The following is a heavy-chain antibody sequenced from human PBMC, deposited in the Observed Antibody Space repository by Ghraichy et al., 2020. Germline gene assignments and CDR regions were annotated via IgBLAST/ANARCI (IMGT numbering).Heavy chain of an antibody. CDR1: GFTFSSFG. J-gene: IGHJ4*02. D-gene: IGHD3-10*01. CDR2: IWYDGNDK. Sequence: GGSLRLSCAASGFTFSSFGMHWVRQAPGKGLEWVAVIWYDGNDKYYADSVKGRFTISRDNSKNTLYLQMNSLRADDTAVYYCARDLYYYGSANFDYWGQGTLVTVSS. V-gene: IGHV3-33*01. CDR3: ARDLYYYGSANFDY.